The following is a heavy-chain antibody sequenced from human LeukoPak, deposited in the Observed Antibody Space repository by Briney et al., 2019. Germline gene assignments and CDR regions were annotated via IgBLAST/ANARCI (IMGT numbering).Heavy chain of an antibody. Sequence: ASVKVSCKASGYTFTGYYMHWVRQAPGQGLEWMGWINPNSGGTNYAQKFQGRVTMTRDTSISTAYMELSRLRSDDTAVYYCARVDRSQWLVPFSGGYWGQGTLVTVSS. CDR2: INPNSGGT. J-gene: IGHJ4*02. CDR3: ARVDRSQWLVPFSGGY. V-gene: IGHV1-2*02. CDR1: GYTFTGYY. D-gene: IGHD6-19*01.